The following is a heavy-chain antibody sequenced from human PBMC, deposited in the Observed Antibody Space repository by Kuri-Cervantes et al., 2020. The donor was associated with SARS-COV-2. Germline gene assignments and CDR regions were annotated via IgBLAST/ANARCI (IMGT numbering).Heavy chain of an antibody. J-gene: IGHJ2*01. CDR3: ARRPDQIYWYFDL. CDR2: IYYSGST. Sequence: SETLSLTCTVSGGSISSGGYYWTWIRQHPGKGLEWIAHIYYSGSTYYNPSLKSRVIISVDMSKNQLSLKLSSVTAADTAVYYCARRPDQIYWYFDLWGRGTLVTVSS. CDR1: GGSISSGGYY. V-gene: IGHV4-31*03. D-gene: IGHD2-2*01.